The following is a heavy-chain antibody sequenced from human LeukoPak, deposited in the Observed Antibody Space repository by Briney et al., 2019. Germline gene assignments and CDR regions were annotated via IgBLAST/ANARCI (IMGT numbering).Heavy chain of an antibody. D-gene: IGHD1-1*01. CDR3: ATETYTTPDSFDY. Sequence: GRSLRLSCAGSGFTFKNYGIHWVRQAPGKGLEWVAGMSYDGGHRYYGDSVKGRFTISRDNSKDTLYLQMNSLETEDTAMYYCATETYTTPDSFDYWGQGTLVTVSS. CDR2: MSYDGGHR. V-gene: IGHV3-30*03. J-gene: IGHJ4*02. CDR1: GFTFKNYG.